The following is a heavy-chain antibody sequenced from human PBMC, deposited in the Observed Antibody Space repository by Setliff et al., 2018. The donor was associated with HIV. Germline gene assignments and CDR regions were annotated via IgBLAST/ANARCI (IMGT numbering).Heavy chain of an antibody. CDR2: IDASANT. CDR1: GSSISSNYY. D-gene: IGHD5-18*01. CDR3: AAGYDTVDTAVGTSDAFDI. J-gene: IGHJ3*02. V-gene: IGHV4-38-2*02. Sequence: SETLSLTCTVSGSSISSNYYWAWIRQAPGKGLEWIGCIDASANTYYIPSLKSRATISIDTSKNQLSLKLRSVTAADTAVYYCAAGYDTVDTAVGTSDAFDIWGQGTMVTVSS.